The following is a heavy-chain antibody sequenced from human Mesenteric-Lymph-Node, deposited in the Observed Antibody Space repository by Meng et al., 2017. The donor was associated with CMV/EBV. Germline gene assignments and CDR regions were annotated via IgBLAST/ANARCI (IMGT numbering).Heavy chain of an antibody. CDR3: VRGRYDSSGYFPMPHEY. Sequence: GYTFTAYYIFGVRQAPGQGLEWMGVINPGGDKITYAQKFQDRVTMTSNTSTSTVYMKLSSLRSEDSAMYYCVRGRYDSSGYFPMPHEYWGQGTLVTVSS. CDR1: GYTFTAYY. CDR2: INPGGDKI. J-gene: IGHJ4*02. D-gene: IGHD3-22*01. V-gene: IGHV1-46*01.